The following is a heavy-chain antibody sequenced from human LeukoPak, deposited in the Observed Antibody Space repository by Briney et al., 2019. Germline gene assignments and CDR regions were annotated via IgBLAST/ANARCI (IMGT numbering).Heavy chain of an antibody. Sequence: GGSLRLSCAASGFTFSSYGMHWVRQAPGKGLEWVAVISYDGSNKYYADSVKGRFTISRDNSKNTLYLQMNSLRAENTAVYYCAKDVTGATTAGSYWGQGTLVTVSS. D-gene: IGHD1-26*01. V-gene: IGHV3-30*18. CDR1: GFTFSSYG. J-gene: IGHJ4*02. CDR3: AKDVTGATTAGSY. CDR2: ISYDGSNK.